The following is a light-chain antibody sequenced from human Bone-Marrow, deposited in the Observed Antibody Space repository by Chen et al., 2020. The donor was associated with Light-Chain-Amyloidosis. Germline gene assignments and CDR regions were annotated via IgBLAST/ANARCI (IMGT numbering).Light chain of an antibody. CDR3: QQYGDSRT. Sequence: EIVLTQSPGTLSLSPGGRATLSCRASQFVSSSYLACSQRKPGRPPRLLIYGASIRATGIPDRISGRESGTDFTLNISRLEPEDWAVYYCQQYGDSRTFGQVTKVESK. J-gene: IGKJ1*01. CDR2: GAS. CDR1: QFVSSSY. V-gene: IGKV3-20*01.